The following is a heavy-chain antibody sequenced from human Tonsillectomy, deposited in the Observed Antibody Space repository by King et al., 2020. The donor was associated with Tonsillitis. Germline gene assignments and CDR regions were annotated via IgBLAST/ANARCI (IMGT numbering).Heavy chain of an antibody. CDR1: GYTFTSYG. CDR3: ARDYDDFWSGSGGWFDP. J-gene: IGHJ5*02. V-gene: IGHV1-18*01. D-gene: IGHD3-3*01. CDR2: ISAYNGNT. Sequence: VQLVESGAEVKKPGASVKVSCKASGYTFTSYGISWVRQAPGQGLEWMGWISAYNGNTNSAQKLQGRVTMTTDTSTSTAYMELRSLRSDDTAVYYCARDYDDFWSGSGGWFDPWGQGTLVTVSS.